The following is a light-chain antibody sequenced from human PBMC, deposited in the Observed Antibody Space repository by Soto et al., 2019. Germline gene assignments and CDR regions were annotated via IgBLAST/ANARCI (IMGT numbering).Light chain of an antibody. Sequence: EIVLTQSPGTLSLSPGERATLSCRASQSVSNSYLAWYQQKAGQAPRLLIYGASNRATGIPDRFSGSGSGTDFILTISRLEPEDFAVYYCQHYGSSWTFGQGTKVDIK. V-gene: IGKV3-20*01. J-gene: IGKJ1*01. CDR3: QHYGSSWT. CDR1: QSVSNSY. CDR2: GAS.